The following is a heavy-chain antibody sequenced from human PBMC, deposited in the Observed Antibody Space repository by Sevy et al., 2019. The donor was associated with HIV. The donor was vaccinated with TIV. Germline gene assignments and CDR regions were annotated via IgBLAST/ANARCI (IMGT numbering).Heavy chain of an antibody. V-gene: IGHV3-30*18. Sequence: GGSLRLSCTASGFTFSTYDIHWVRQAPGKGLEWVAIITHDGNYRYYSDSVRGRFSMSRDNSKNTAYLQMSGLSVEDTAVYYCAKYRPPGGSYFSRHGMDVWGRGTTVTVSS. J-gene: IGHJ6*02. CDR1: GFTFSTYD. D-gene: IGHD3-16*01. CDR3: AKYRPPGGSYFSRHGMDV. CDR2: ITHDGNYR.